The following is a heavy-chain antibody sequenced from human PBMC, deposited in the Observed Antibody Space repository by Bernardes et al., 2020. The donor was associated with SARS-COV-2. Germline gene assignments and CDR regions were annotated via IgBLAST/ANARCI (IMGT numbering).Heavy chain of an antibody. Sequence: GGSLRLSCAASGFTFSSYGIHWVRQAPGKGLEWVAVISYDGSNKYYTDSVKGRFTISRDNSKNTLYLQMNSLRAEDTAVYYCAKSPDPIVVVPGAMDFDPWGQGTQVTVSS. CDR2: ISYDGSNK. V-gene: IGHV3-30*18. CDR1: GFTFSSYG. CDR3: AKSPDPIVVVPGAMDFDP. D-gene: IGHD2-2*01. J-gene: IGHJ5*02.